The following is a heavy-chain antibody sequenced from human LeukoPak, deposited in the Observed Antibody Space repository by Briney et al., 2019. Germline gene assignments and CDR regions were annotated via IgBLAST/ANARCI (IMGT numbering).Heavy chain of an antibody. CDR1: GGSISSYY. CDR3: ARGYSGSYQTQNFDY. J-gene: IGHJ4*02. D-gene: IGHD1-26*01. CDR2: IYYSGST. Sequence: SETLTLTCTVSGGSISSYYWSWIRQPPGKGLEWIGYIYYSGSTNYNPSLKSRLTISVDTSKNQFSLKLSSVTAADTAVYYCARGYSGSYQTQNFDYWGQGTLVTVSS. V-gene: IGHV4-59*01.